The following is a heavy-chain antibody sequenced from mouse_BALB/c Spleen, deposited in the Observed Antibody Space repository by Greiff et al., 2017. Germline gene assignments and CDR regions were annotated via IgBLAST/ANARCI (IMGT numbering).Heavy chain of an antibody. V-gene: IGHV5-6-3*01. Sequence: EVQLVESGGGLVQPGGSLKLSCAASGFTFSSYGMSWVRQTPDKRLELVATINSNGGSTYYPDSVKGRFTISRDNAKNTLYLQMSSLKSEDTAMYYCAREGGYGYAMDYWGQGTSVTVSS. CDR3: AREGGYGYAMDY. CDR2: INSNGGST. J-gene: IGHJ4*01. D-gene: IGHD2-2*01. CDR1: GFTFSSYG.